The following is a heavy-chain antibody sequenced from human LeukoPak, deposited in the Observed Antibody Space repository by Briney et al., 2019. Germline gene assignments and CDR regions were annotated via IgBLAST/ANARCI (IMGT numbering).Heavy chain of an antibody. CDR3: ARMRSVRITMVRGVRDWFDP. J-gene: IGHJ5*02. V-gene: IGHV4-34*01. CDR1: GGSFSGYY. D-gene: IGHD3-10*01. CDR2: INHSGST. Sequence: PSETLSLTCAVYGGSFSGYYWSWIRQPPGRGLEWIGEINHSGSTNYNPSLKSRVTISVDTSKNQFSLKLSSVTAADTAVYYCARMRSVRITMVRGVRDWFDPWGQGTLVTVSS.